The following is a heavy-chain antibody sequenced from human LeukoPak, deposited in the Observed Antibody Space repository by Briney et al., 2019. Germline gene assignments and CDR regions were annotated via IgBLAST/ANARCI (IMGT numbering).Heavy chain of an antibody. CDR2: IYYSGST. J-gene: IGHJ5*02. D-gene: IGHD1-1*01. Sequence: SETLSFICTVSGGSITSYYWSWIRQPPGKGLEGIGYIYYSGSTNYNPSLKSRVTISVDTSKNQFSLKLSSVTAADTAVYYCARRSLEGTGLDWFDPWGQGTLVTVSS. V-gene: IGHV4-59*01. CDR3: ARRSLEGTGLDWFDP. CDR1: GGSITSYY.